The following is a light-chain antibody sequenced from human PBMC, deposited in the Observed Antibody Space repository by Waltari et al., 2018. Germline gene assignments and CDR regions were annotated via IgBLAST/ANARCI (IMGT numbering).Light chain of an antibody. Sequence: EIVLTQSPATLSLSPGERATLSCRASQSVSSYLAWYQQKPGQVPRLLIYDASNRATGIPARFSGSWSGTDFTLTISSLEPEDFAVYYCQQRSNWPPITFGQGTRLEIK. CDR3: QQRSNWPPIT. CDR2: DAS. CDR1: QSVSSY. V-gene: IGKV3-11*01. J-gene: IGKJ5*01.